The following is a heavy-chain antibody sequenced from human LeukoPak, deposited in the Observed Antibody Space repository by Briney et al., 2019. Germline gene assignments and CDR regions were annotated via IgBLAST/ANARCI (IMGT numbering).Heavy chain of an antibody. CDR1: GGSISSCGYY. J-gene: IGHJ4*02. V-gene: IGHV4-31*03. D-gene: IGHD2-8*01. CDR3: ARGGPPMVYAYYFDY. CDR2: IYYSGST. Sequence: SETLSLTCTVSGGSISSCGYYWSWIRQHPGKGLEWIGYIYYSGSTYYNPSLKSRVTISVDTSKNQFSLKLSSVTAADTAVYYCARGGPPMVYAYYFDYWGQGTLVTVSS.